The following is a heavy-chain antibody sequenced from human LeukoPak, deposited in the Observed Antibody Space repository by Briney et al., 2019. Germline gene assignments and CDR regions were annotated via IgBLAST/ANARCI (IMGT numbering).Heavy chain of an antibody. CDR2: IKEDGSEK. Sequence: GGSLRLSCAASGFTCSSYWMSWVRQAPGKGLEWVANIKEDGSEKYYVDSVKGRFTISRDNAKNSLYLQMNSLRAEDTAVYYCVREARESGGFGYWGQGTLVTVSS. CDR3: VREARESGGFGY. J-gene: IGHJ4*02. D-gene: IGHD5-24*01. V-gene: IGHV3-7*01. CDR1: GFTCSSYW.